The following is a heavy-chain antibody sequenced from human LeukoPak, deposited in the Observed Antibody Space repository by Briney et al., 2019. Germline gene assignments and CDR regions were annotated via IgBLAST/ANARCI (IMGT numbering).Heavy chain of an antibody. Sequence: ASVKVSCKASGYTFTSYAISWVRQAPGQGLEWMGGIIPIFGTANYARKFQGRVTITADESTSTAYMELSSLRSEDTAVYYCASGHNPSVRYYYYGMDVWGQGTTVTVSS. J-gene: IGHJ6*02. CDR3: ASGHNPSVRYYYYGMDV. CDR2: IIPIFGTA. CDR1: GYTFTSYA. V-gene: IGHV1-69*13. D-gene: IGHD1-14*01.